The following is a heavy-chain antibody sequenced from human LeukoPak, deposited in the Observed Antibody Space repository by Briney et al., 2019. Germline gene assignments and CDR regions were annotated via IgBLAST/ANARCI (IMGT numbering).Heavy chain of an antibody. D-gene: IGHD2-15*01. CDR1: GFNFSSYG. J-gene: IGHJ6*02. CDR3: ARYCGGGNCYSGLDV. V-gene: IGHV3-33*01. CDR2: MWYDGSNK. Sequence: GRSLRLSCAASGFNFSSYGMHWVRQAPGKGLEWVALMWYDGSNKHYAESVKGRLTISRDNSKSILYLQMKSLRAEDTAVYFCARYCGGGNCYSGLDVWGQGTTVIVSS.